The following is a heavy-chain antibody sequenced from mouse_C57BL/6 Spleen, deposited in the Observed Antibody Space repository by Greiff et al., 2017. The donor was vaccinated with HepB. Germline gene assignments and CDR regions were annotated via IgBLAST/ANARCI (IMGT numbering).Heavy chain of an antibody. CDR2: IDPEDGET. Sequence: VQLKESGAELVKPGASVKLSCTASGFNIKDYYMHWVKQRTEQGLEWIGRIDPEDGETKYAPKFQGKATITADTSSNTAYLQLSSLTSEDTAGYYCARDYDYDEGVGYFDYWGQGTTLTVSS. CDR3: ARDYDYDEGVGYFDY. D-gene: IGHD2-4*01. J-gene: IGHJ2*01. V-gene: IGHV14-2*01. CDR1: GFNIKDYY.